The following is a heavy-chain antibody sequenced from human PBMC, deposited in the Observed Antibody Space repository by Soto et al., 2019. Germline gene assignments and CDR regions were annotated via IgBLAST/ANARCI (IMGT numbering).Heavy chain of an antibody. Sequence: LRLSCAASGFSFDDYGMHWVRQAPGRGLEWVSVMYAGGDTHYADSVKGRFTISRDKSENTLYLQMNSLRDEDTGVYFCVSRIPSWVFDYWGLGTLVTVSS. CDR1: GFSFDDYG. D-gene: IGHD2-21*01. CDR3: VSRIPSWVFDY. V-gene: IGHV3-33*08. CDR2: MYAGGDT. J-gene: IGHJ4*01.